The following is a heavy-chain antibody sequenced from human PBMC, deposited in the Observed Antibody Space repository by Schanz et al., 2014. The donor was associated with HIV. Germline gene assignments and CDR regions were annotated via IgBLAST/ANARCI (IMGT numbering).Heavy chain of an antibody. V-gene: IGHV4-34*01. CDR3: ASLHVESTGTTFGY. CDR1: GGSFSGHY. D-gene: IGHD1-1*01. Sequence: QVQVQQTGAGLLKPSETLTLTCVVYGGSFSGHYWSWIRQSPGKGLEWIGEIYQSGGTDYSPSFKSRITMSLDTSKKQFSLRLNSVTAADTGIYYCASLHVESTGTTFGYWSPGALVTVSS. J-gene: IGHJ4*02. CDR2: IYQSGGT.